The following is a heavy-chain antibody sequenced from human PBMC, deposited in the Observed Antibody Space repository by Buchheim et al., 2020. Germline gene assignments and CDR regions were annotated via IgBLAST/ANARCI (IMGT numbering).Heavy chain of an antibody. CDR3: ARGPTPAALFQH. CDR2: INHSGST. CDR1: GGSFSGYY. Sequence: QVQLQQWGAGLLKPSETLSLTCAVYGGSFSGYYWSWIRQPPGKGLEWIGEINHSGSTNYNPSLKSRVTISVDTSQNQFSLKLSSVTAADTAVYYCARGPTPAALFQHWGQGTL. D-gene: IGHD2-15*01. V-gene: IGHV4-34*01. J-gene: IGHJ1*01.